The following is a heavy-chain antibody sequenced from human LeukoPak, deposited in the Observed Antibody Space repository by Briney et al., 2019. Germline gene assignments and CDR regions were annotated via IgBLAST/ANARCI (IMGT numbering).Heavy chain of an antibody. J-gene: IGHJ6*03. Sequence: GGSLRLSCAASGFTFDDYAMHWVRQAPGKGLEWVSGISWNSGSIGYADSVKGRFTISRDNAKNSLYLQMNSLRAEDTAVYYCASNSESDYYYYMDVWGKGTTVTISS. CDR1: GFTFDDYA. CDR3: ASNSESDYYYYMDV. CDR2: ISWNSGSI. D-gene: IGHD4-11*01. V-gene: IGHV3-9*01.